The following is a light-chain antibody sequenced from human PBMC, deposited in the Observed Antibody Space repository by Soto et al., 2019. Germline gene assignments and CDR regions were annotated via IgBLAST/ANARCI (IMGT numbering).Light chain of an antibody. Sequence: EIVMTQSPATLSVSPGERATLSCRASQSISSNLAWYQQKPGQAPRLLIYGASTGATGIPARFSGSGSGTEFTITISSLQSEDFAVYYCQHYNNWPPWTFGQGTKVEIK. CDR2: GAS. V-gene: IGKV3-15*01. CDR1: QSISSN. CDR3: QHYNNWPPWT. J-gene: IGKJ1*01.